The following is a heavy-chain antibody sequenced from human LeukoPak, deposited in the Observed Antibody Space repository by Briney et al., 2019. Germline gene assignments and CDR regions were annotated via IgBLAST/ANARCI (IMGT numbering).Heavy chain of an antibody. Sequence: GGSLRLSCAASGFTFSSYAMSWVRQAPGQGLEWVSPISGSGGSTYYAESVKGRFTISRDKSKNTLYLQMNSLRAEDTAVYYCANQRFDYWGQGTLVTVSS. CDR1: GFTFSSYA. CDR3: ANQRFDY. J-gene: IGHJ4*02. CDR2: ISGSGGST. V-gene: IGHV3-23*01.